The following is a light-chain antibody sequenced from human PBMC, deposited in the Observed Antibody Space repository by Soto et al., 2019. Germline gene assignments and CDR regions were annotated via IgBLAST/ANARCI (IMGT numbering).Light chain of an antibody. J-gene: IGKJ4*01. CDR3: QQYGTSPPVT. CDR2: GAS. Sequence: EIVLTQSPGTLSLSPGERATLSCRASQSVSRSYLAWYQQKPGQAPRLLIYGASNRATGIPDRFSGSGSGTDFTLTISRLEPEDFAVYYCQQYGTSPPVTFGGGTKVEIK. V-gene: IGKV3-20*01. CDR1: QSVSRSY.